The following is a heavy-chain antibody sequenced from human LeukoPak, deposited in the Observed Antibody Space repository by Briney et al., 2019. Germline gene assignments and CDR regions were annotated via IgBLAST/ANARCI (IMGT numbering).Heavy chain of an antibody. Sequence: PGGSLRLSCAASGFTFGDYDMHWVRQAPGKGLEWVSLIRADGATTRYTDSVKGRFTISRDNSKDSLYLQMNGLRTEDTALYYCARDNTGSYEYWGQGTLVTVSP. V-gene: IGHV3-43*02. CDR2: IRADGATT. CDR1: GFTFGDYD. D-gene: IGHD1-26*01. CDR3: ARDNTGSYEY. J-gene: IGHJ4*02.